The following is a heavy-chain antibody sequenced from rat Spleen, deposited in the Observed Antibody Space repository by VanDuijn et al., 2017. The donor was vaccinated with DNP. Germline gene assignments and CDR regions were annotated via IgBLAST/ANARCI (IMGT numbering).Heavy chain of an antibody. V-gene: IGHV3-1*01. CDR3: ARLGTQGFTY. D-gene: IGHD1-5*01. CDR1: GYSITSNY. Sequence: EVQLQESGPGLVKPSQSLSLTCSVTGYSITSNYWAWIRKFPGNKMEWMGYISYSGSTSYNPSLKSRISITRDTSKNQFFLQLNSVTTEDTATYYCARLGTQGFTYWGQGTLVTVSS. J-gene: IGHJ3*01. CDR2: ISYSGST.